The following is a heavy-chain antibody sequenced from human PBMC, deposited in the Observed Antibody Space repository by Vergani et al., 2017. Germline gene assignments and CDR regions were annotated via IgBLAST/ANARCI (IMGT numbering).Heavy chain of an antibody. CDR2: INHSGST. V-gene: IGHV4-38-2*01. D-gene: IGHD2-21*01. Sequence: QVQLQESGPGLVKPSETLSLTCAVSGYSISSGYYWGWIRQPPGKGLEWIGEINHSGSTNYNPSLKSRVTISVDTSKNQFSLKLSSVTAADTAVYYCARVIGDGYFDYWGQGTLVTVSS. J-gene: IGHJ4*02. CDR3: ARVIGDGYFDY. CDR1: GYSISSGYY.